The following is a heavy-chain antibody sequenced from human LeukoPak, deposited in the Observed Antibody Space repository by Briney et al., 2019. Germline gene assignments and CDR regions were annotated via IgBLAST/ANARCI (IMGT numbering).Heavy chain of an antibody. CDR2: FDPEGGET. Sequence: ASVKVSCKVSGYTLTELSMHWVRQAPGKGLEWMGGFDPEGGETIYAQKFQGRVTMTEDTSTDTAYMELSSLRSEDTAVYYCATGGGRVAVAGYFDYWGQGTLVTVSS. D-gene: IGHD6-19*01. CDR1: GYTLTELS. V-gene: IGHV1-24*01. J-gene: IGHJ4*02. CDR3: ATGGGRVAVAGYFDY.